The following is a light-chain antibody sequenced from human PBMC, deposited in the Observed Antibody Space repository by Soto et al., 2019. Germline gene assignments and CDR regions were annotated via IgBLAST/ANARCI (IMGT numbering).Light chain of an antibody. V-gene: IGKV3-11*01. CDR1: QGVGRF. Sequence: EIVLTQSPATLSLSPGERAALSCRASQGVGRFLAWYQQKPGQAPRLLIYDASNRATGIPARFSGSGSVTDFTIAIDNLEPEAFAVYYCQQRGGWPLTFGGGTKVEIK. J-gene: IGKJ4*01. CDR2: DAS. CDR3: QQRGGWPLT.